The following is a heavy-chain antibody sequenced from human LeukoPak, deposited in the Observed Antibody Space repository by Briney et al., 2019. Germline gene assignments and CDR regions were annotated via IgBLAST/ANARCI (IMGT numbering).Heavy chain of an antibody. Sequence: GASVKVSCKASGYTLTSYDINWVRQATGQGLEWMGWMNPNSGNTGYAQKFQGRVTMTRNTSINTAYMGLSSLRSEDTAVYYCARGAAAGFPVWFDPWGQGTLVTVST. J-gene: IGHJ5*02. V-gene: IGHV1-8*01. CDR3: ARGAAAGFPVWFDP. CDR1: GYTLTSYD. D-gene: IGHD6-13*01. CDR2: MNPNSGNT.